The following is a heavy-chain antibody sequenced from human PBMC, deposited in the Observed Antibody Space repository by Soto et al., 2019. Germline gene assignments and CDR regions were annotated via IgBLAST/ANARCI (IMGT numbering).Heavy chain of an antibody. CDR2: INHSGST. CDR1: GGSFSGYY. J-gene: IGHJ6*02. V-gene: IGHV4-34*01. D-gene: IGHD3-10*01. CDR3: ARGPSKHKSEGSDQPQNSPTYYYYGMDV. Sequence: SETLSLTCAVYGGSFSGYYWSWIRQPPGKWLEWIGEINHSGSTNYNPSLKSRVTISVDTSKNQFSLKLSSVTAADTAVYYCARGPSKHKSEGSDQPQNSPTYYYYGMDVWGQGXTVTVYS.